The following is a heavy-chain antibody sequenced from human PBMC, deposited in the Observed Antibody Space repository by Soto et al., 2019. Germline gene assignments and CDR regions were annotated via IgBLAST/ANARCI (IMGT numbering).Heavy chain of an antibody. D-gene: IGHD3-3*01. CDR1: GYSFTAYW. J-gene: IGHJ6*03. Sequence: GESLKISCKGSGYSFTAYWIGWVRQMPGKGLEWMGIIYPGDSDTRYSPSFQGQVTISADKSISTAYLQWSSLKASDTAMYYCARQDFWSGSPRDYYYYYMDVSGKATTVTVSS. V-gene: IGHV5-51*01. CDR3: ARQDFWSGSPRDYYYYYMDV. CDR2: IYPGDSDT.